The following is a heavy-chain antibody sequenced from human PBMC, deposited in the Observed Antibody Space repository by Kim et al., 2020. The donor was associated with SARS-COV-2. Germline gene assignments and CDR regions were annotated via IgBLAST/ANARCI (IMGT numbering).Heavy chain of an antibody. J-gene: IGHJ5*02. D-gene: IGHD3-16*01. V-gene: IGHV3-7*03. Sequence: GSEKYYVDYVKGRFTISRENAKNSLYLQMNDLGADATAVYYCVRGWGFAAWGQGTLVTVSS. CDR3: VRGWGFAA. CDR2: GSEK.